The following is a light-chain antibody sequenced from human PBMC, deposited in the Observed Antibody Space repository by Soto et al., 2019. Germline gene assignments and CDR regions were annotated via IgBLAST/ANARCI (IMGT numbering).Light chain of an antibody. Sequence: EIVLTQSPGTLSLSPGERATLSCRASQSVSNNYLAWYQQKPGQAPRLLIYGASNRATGIPDRFSGSGSGTDFTLTISSVEPEDSAVYYCQQRANWWTFGQGTKVDIK. J-gene: IGKJ1*01. CDR2: GAS. CDR1: QSVSNNY. V-gene: IGKV3D-20*02. CDR3: QQRANWWT.